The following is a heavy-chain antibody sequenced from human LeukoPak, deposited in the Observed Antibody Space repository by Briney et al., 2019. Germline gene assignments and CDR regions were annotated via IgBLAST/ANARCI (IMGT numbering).Heavy chain of an antibody. CDR3: AKRAPTKHFFDS. D-gene: IGHD2/OR15-2a*01. CDR2: INHSGST. J-gene: IGHJ4*01. CDR1: GGSFSDYY. Sequence: PSETLSLTCAVYGGSFSDYYWTWIRQPPGKGLEWIGEINHSGSTNYNPSLKSRVTISVDTSKKQFFLRLSSVTAADTAVYYCAKRAPTKHFFDSWGHGTLVTVSS. V-gene: IGHV4-34*01.